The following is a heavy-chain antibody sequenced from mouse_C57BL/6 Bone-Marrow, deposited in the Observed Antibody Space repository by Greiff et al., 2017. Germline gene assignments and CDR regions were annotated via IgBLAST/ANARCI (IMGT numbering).Heavy chain of an antibody. D-gene: IGHD1-1*01. V-gene: IGHV1-64*01. CDR3: ARDYLVYYAMDY. CDR1: GYTFTSYW. J-gene: IGHJ4*01. Sequence: VQLQESGAELVKPGASVQLSCKASGYTFTSYWMHWVKQRPGQGLEWIGMIHPNSGSTNYNEKFKSKATLTVDKSSSTAYMQLSSLTSEDSAVYYCARDYLVYYAMDYWGQGTSVTVSS. CDR2: IHPNSGST.